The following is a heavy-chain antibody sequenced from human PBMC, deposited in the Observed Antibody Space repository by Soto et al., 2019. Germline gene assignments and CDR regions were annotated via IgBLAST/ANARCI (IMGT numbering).Heavy chain of an antibody. J-gene: IGHJ5*02. CDR1: GASMNSYH. D-gene: IGHD6-13*01. V-gene: IGHV4-4*07. Sequence: SETLSLTCTVSGASMNSYHWSWIRQPAGKGLEWIGHIHSSGSTNYNPSLKSRVTMSVDTSKNQFSLRLMSLTAADTAVYYCARDQGVAAAGITWFDPWGQGSLVTVS. CDR2: IHSSGST. CDR3: ARDQGVAAAGITWFDP.